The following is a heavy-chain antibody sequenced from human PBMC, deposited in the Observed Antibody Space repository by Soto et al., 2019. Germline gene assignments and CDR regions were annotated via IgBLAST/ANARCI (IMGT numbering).Heavy chain of an antibody. V-gene: IGHV4-39*01. CDR3: ARPHWVAATVFYWFDP. CDR2: IYYSGST. Sequence: SETLSLTCTDSGGSITGGSITSTAYYWGRMRQPPGKGLEWIGSIYYSGSTYYNPSLKSRVTISVDTSKNQFSLKLSSVTAADTAVYYCARPHWVAATVFYWFDPWGQGTLVP. D-gene: IGHD2-15*01. CDR1: GGSITSTAYY. J-gene: IGHJ5*02.